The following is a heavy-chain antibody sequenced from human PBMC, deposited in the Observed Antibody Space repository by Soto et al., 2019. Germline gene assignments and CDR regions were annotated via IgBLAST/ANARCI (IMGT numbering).Heavy chain of an antibody. V-gene: IGHV4-34*01. Sequence: SETLSLTCAVYGGSFSGYYWSWIRQPPGKGLEWIGEINHSGSTNYNPSLKSRVTISVDTSKNQFSLKLSSVTAADTAVYYCARGIAAAGSYFDYWGQGTLVTVSS. D-gene: IGHD6-13*01. CDR3: ARGIAAAGSYFDY. CDR1: GGSFSGYY. CDR2: INHSGST. J-gene: IGHJ4*02.